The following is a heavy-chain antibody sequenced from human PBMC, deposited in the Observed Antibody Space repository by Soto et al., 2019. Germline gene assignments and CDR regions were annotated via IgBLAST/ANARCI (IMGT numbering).Heavy chain of an antibody. J-gene: IGHJ6*02. CDR1: GFTFSGHA. CDR3: ARDGQSLAPYALDV. CDR2: IWYDGSNK. D-gene: IGHD6-19*01. Sequence: QVQVLESGGGVVQPGRSLRLSCTASGFTFSGHAMHWVRQPPGKGLEWVAQIWYDGSNKYYQDSVKGRFTISRDNSKNPMYVQMDSLRVEDTAVYYCARDGQSLAPYALDVWGQGTSVTVSS. V-gene: IGHV3-33*01.